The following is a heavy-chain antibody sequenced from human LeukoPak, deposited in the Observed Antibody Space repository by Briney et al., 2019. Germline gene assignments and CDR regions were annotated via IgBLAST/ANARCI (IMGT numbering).Heavy chain of an antibody. V-gene: IGHV1-2*02. CDR1: GYTFIDHY. CDR3: ARAGHNSNSGGYDF. CDR2: IDPDTGDT. Sequence: ASVKVSRKPSGYTFIDHYLHWVRQAPGQGPESLGWIDPDTGDTNYPQKFQGRVTMTRDTSSSTAYMELNRLRSDDTAVYYCARAGHNSNSGGYDFWGLGTLVTVSS. J-gene: IGHJ4*02. D-gene: IGHD3-22*01.